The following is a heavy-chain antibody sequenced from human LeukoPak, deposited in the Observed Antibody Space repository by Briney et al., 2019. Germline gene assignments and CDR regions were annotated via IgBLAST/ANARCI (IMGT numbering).Heavy chain of an antibody. CDR2: INPSGSST. CDR3: ARDNSIADRGWWFDP. D-gene: IGHD4-23*01. V-gene: IGHV1-46*01. Sequence: PGASVKVSCKASGYIFTNHYMHWVRQAPGQGLEWMGLINPSGSSTLYAEKFRGRIIMTRDMSTATDYMELSSLRSEDTAVYYCARDNSIADRGWWFDPWGQGTLVTVSS. CDR1: GYIFTNHY. J-gene: IGHJ5*02.